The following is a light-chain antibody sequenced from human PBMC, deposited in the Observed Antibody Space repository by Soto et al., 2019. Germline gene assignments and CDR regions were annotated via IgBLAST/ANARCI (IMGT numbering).Light chain of an antibody. CDR2: AAS. Sequence: DIQMTQSPSTLSASVGDTVTITCRASESIDNWLAWYQQKPGKAPKLLIFAASTLVRGVPSRFSGSGSGTDFSLTIISLQPEDVATYCCQKYYSVLTFGQGTRLEIK. V-gene: IGKV1-5*01. CDR3: QKYYSVLT. CDR1: ESIDNW. J-gene: IGKJ5*01.